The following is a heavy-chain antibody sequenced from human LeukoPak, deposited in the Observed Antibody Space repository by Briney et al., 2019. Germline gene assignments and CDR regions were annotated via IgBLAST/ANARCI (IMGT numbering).Heavy chain of an antibody. CDR3: ARVSSVVVTSTWDWFDP. Sequence: SQTLSLTCTVSGGSISSGSYYWSWIRQPAGKGLEWIGRIYTSGSTNYNPSLKSRVAISVDTSKNQFSLKLSSVTAADTAVYYCARVSSVVVTSTWDWFDPWGQGTLVTVSS. CDR2: IYTSGST. J-gene: IGHJ5*02. CDR1: GGSISSGSYY. D-gene: IGHD2-21*01. V-gene: IGHV4-61*02.